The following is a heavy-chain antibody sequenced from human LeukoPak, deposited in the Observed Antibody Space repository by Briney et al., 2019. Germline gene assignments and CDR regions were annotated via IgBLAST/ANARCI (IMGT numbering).Heavy chain of an antibody. J-gene: IGHJ4*02. CDR1: GFTFDDYA. Sequence: GGSLRLSCAASGFTFDDYAMHWVRQAPGKGLEWVAVIWFDGSNKNYADSVKGRFTISRDNSKHTLYLQMNSLRAEDTAVYYCARQVVTGDHFDYWGQGTLVTVSS. D-gene: IGHD7-27*01. CDR2: IWFDGSNK. V-gene: IGHV3-33*08. CDR3: ARQVVTGDHFDY.